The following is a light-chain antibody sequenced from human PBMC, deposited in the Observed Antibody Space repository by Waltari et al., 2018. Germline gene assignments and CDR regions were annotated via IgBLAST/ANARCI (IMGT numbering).Light chain of an antibody. J-gene: IGKJ1*01. CDR2: WAS. CDR3: QQYYTSPRT. CDR1: QSVLYSSNNRNY. Sequence: DIVMTQYPDSLAVSLGERATINCKSSQSVLYSSNNRNYLGRYQHKPGQPPKLLIYWASTREAGVPDRFSGSGSGTDFSLTISSLQAEDVAVYYCQQYYTSPRTFGQGP. V-gene: IGKV4-1*01.